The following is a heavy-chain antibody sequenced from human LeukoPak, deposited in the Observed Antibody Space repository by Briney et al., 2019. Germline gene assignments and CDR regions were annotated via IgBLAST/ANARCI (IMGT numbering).Heavy chain of an antibody. Sequence: SETLSLTCNVSGGFLKSHYCSWVRQAPGKGLEWIGFIYSGGSTTYNPSLKSRVSISAETSKNQFSLRMTSLTAADTAVYYCARGRGPLRVEFGDWGQGALVTVSS. CDR2: IYSGGST. D-gene: IGHD3-16*01. CDR1: GGFLKSHY. J-gene: IGHJ4*02. CDR3: ARGRGPLRVEFGD. V-gene: IGHV4-4*09.